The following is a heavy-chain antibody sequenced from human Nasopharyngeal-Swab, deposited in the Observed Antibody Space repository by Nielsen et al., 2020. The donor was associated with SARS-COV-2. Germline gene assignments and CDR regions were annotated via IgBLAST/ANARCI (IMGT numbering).Heavy chain of an antibody. V-gene: IGHV3-23*01. Sequence: GGSLRLSCAASGFTFSSYAMSWVRQAPGKGLGWVSAISGSGGSTYYADSVKGRFTISRDNSKNTLYLQMNSLRAEDTAVYYCAKDLPFERIAVAGTAFDYWGQGTLVTVSS. J-gene: IGHJ4*02. D-gene: IGHD6-19*01. CDR2: ISGSGGST. CDR1: GFTFSSYA. CDR3: AKDLPFERIAVAGTAFDY.